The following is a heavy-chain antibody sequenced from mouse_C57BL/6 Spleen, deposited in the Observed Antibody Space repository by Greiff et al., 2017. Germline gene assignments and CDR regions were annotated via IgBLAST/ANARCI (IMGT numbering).Heavy chain of an antibody. V-gene: IGHV1-50*01. CDR3: ARVYYYGSSYAMDY. Sequence: QVQLQQPGAELVKPGASVKLSCKASGYTFTSYWMQWVKQRPGQGLEWIGEIDPSDSYTNYNQKFKGKATLTVDTSSSTAYMQLSSLTSEDSAVYYCARVYYYGSSYAMDYWGQGTSVTVSS. J-gene: IGHJ4*01. CDR2: IDPSDSYT. CDR1: GYTFTSYW. D-gene: IGHD1-1*01.